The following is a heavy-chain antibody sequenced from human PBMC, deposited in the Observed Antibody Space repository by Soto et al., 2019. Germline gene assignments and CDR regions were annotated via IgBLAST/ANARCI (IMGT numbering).Heavy chain of an antibody. CDR3: AKDCTAVAGRAYCDAFDF. J-gene: IGHJ3*01. V-gene: IGHV3-23*01. Sequence: EVQLLESGGGLVQPGGSLRLSCLASGFTFGVYSMNWVRQAPGKGLEWVTIISGSGRNTYYADSVKGRFTISRDNSKNTVYLQMNSLRAEDTAVYYCAKDCTAVAGRAYCDAFDFWGQGTMVAVSS. D-gene: IGHD6-19*01. CDR2: ISGSGRNT. CDR1: GFTFGVYS.